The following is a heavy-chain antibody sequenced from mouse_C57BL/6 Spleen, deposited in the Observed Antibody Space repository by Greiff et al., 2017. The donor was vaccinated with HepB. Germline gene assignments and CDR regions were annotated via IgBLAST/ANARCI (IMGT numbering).Heavy chain of an antibody. D-gene: IGHD2-4*01. J-gene: IGHJ1*03. CDR2: ISDGGSYT. Sequence: EVQRVESGGGLVKPGGSLKLSCAASGFTFSSYAMSWVRQTPEKRLEWVATISDGGSYTYYPDNVKGRFTISRDNAKNNLYLQMSHLKSEDTAMYYCARAGLRQGYFDVWGTGTTVTVSS. CDR1: GFTFSSYA. CDR3: ARAGLRQGYFDV. V-gene: IGHV5-4*01.